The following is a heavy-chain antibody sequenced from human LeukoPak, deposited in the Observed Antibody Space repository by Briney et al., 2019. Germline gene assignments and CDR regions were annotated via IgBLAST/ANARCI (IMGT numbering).Heavy chain of an antibody. CDR3: ARLPSSSWLNWFDP. CDR2: IYYSGNT. Sequence: SETLSLTCTVSGGSISSSSYYWGWLRQPPGKGLEWIGSIYYSGNTHYNPSLKSRVTVSVDTSKNQFSLKLTSVTAADPAVYYCARLPSSSWLNWFDPWGQGTLVTVSS. V-gene: IGHV4-39*01. J-gene: IGHJ5*02. CDR1: GGSISSSSYY. D-gene: IGHD6-13*01.